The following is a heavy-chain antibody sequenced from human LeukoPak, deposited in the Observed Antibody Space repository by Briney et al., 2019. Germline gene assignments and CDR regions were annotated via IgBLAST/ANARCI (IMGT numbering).Heavy chain of an antibody. CDR2: MNPNSGNT. CDR3: ARKGLLGSGKPWFDP. J-gene: IGHJ5*02. D-gene: IGHD2-15*01. Sequence: GASVKVSCKASGYTFTSYDINWVRQASGQGPEWMGWMNPNSGNTASAQKFQGRVTMTRNTSISTAYTELTGLRSEDTAMYFCARKGLLGSGKPWFDPWGQGTLVTVSS. V-gene: IGHV1-8*02. CDR1: GYTFTSYD.